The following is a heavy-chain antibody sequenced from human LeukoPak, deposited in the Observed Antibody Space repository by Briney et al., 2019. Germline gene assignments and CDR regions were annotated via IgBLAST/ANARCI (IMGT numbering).Heavy chain of an antibody. CDR1: GFTFGSHW. CDR2: INNDGTTT. CDR3: LSCISPNCYEF. D-gene: IGHD2-2*01. V-gene: IGHV3-74*01. Sequence: GGSLRLSCGASGFTFGSHWMHWVRLARGKGLMGVSCINNDGTTTNYAVSVKGRFTISRDNAKSTLFLQMNSLRAEDTAVYYCLSCISPNCYEFWGQGVPVTVSS. J-gene: IGHJ4*02.